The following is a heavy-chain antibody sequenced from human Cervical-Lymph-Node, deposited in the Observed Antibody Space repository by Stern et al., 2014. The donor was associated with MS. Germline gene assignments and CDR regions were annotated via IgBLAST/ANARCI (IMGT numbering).Heavy chain of an antibody. D-gene: IGHD3-16*01. CDR1: GGSISSYY. Sequence: VQLQESGPGLVKPSETLSLTCTVSGGSISSYYWSWIRQPPGKGLEWIGYISYSGITNYNPSLKSRVTISVDTSKSQFSLKLSSVTAADTAVYYCAREFDGMDVWGQGTTVTVSS. V-gene: IGHV4-59*01. J-gene: IGHJ6*02. CDR2: ISYSGIT. CDR3: AREFDGMDV.